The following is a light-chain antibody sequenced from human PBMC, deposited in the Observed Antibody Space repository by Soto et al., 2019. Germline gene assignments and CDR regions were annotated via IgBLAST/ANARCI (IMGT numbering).Light chain of an antibody. CDR3: QHYGSSQWT. V-gene: IGKV3-20*01. CDR1: QSVSSTY. CDR2: GAS. Sequence: EIVLTQSPGTLSLSPGERATLSCRASQSVSSTYLAWYQQKPGQAPRLLIYGASSRATGIPDRFSGSGSGTDFTLTISRLEPEDFAMYYCQHYGSSQWTFGQGTKVEIK. J-gene: IGKJ1*01.